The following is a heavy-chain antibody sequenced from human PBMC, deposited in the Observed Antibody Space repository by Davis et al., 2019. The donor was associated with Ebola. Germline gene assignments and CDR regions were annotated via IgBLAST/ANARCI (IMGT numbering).Heavy chain of an antibody. Sequence: ASVKVSCKASGYTFTSYYMHWVRQAPGQGLEWMGIINPSGGSTSYAQKFQGRVTMTRDTSTSTVYMELSSLRSEDTAVYYCARGDTLGFLEWLLLDYWGQGTLVTVSS. J-gene: IGHJ4*02. D-gene: IGHD3-3*01. CDR2: INPSGGST. CDR1: GYTFTSYY. CDR3: ARGDTLGFLEWLLLDY. V-gene: IGHV1-46*01.